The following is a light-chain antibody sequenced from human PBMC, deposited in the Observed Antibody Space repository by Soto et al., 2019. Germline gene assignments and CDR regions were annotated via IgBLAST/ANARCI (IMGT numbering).Light chain of an antibody. CDR3: QQYASSPWT. J-gene: IGKJ1*01. CDR1: QSVSSGY. V-gene: IGKV3-20*01. CDR2: GAS. Sequence: EIVLTQSPGTLSLSPGERATLSCKTSQSVSSGYLSWYQQKPGQAPRLLIYGASSRATGIADRFSGSGSGTEFTLTISRLEPEDLEVYYCQQYASSPWTFGQGTKVEIK.